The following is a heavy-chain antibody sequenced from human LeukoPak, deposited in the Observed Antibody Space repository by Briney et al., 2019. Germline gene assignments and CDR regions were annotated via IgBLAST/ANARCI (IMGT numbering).Heavy chain of an antibody. V-gene: IGHV4-59*01. D-gene: IGHD1-1*01. CDR2: IHHSGTT. J-gene: IGHJ3*02. CDR1: GGSMSPYY. CDR3: ARDDESDDHADFHI. Sequence: SETLSLTCTVSGGSMSPYYWNWIRQPPGKGPEWIGHIHHSGTTTYNPFLQSRVTISLDTPKSQFSLKVRSVTAADTAVYYCARDDESDDHADFHIWGQGTMVTVSS.